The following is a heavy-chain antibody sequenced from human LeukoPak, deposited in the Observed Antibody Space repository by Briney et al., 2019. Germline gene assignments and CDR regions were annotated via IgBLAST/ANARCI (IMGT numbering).Heavy chain of an antibody. D-gene: IGHD3-10*01. CDR3: ARRPRGYYYYYGMDV. CDR2: IYYSGIT. CDR1: GGSISSYY. J-gene: IGHJ6*02. Sequence: SETLSLTCTVSGGSISSYYWSWIRQPPGKGLEWIGYIYYSGITNYNPSLKSRVTISVDTSKNQFSLKLSSVTAADTAVYYCARRPRGYYYYYGMDVWGQGTTVTVSS. V-gene: IGHV4-59*08.